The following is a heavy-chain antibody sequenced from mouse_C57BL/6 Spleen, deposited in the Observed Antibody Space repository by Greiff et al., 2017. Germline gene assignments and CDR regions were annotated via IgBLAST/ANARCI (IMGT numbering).Heavy chain of an antibody. V-gene: IGHV1-61*01. J-gene: IGHJ4*01. CDR1: GYTFTSYW. D-gene: IGHD2-1*01. Sequence: QVQLKQPGAELVRPGSSVKLSCKASGYTFTSYWMDWVKQRPGQGLEWIGNIYPSDSETHYNQKFKDKATLTVDKSSSTAYMQLSSLTSEDSAVYYCAYGNYDAMDYWGQGTSVTVSS. CDR2: IYPSDSET. CDR3: AYGNYDAMDY.